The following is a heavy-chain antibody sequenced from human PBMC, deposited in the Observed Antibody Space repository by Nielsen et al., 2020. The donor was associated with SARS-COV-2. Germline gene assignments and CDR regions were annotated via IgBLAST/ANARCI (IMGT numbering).Heavy chain of an antibody. J-gene: IGHJ4*02. CDR1: GFTFSSYA. Sequence: GESLKISCAASGFTFSSYAMSWVCQAPGKGLEWVSAISGSGGSTYYADSVKGRFTISRDNSKNTLYLQMNSLRAEDTAVYYCAKDADYYGSGSLFDYWGQGTLVTVSS. CDR2: ISGSGGST. D-gene: IGHD3-10*01. CDR3: AKDADYYGSGSLFDY. V-gene: IGHV3-23*01.